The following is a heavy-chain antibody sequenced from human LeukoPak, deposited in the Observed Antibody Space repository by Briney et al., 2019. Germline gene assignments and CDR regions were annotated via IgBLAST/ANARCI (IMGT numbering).Heavy chain of an antibody. Sequence: SETLSLTCAVYGGSFSGYYWSWIRQPPGKGLEWIGEINHSGSTNYNPSLKSRDTISVDTSKNQFSLKLSSVTAADTAVYYCARLRYFDWLYYFDYWGQGTLVTVSS. CDR2: INHSGST. CDR3: ARLRYFDWLYYFDY. CDR1: GGSFSGYY. V-gene: IGHV4-34*01. D-gene: IGHD3-9*01. J-gene: IGHJ4*02.